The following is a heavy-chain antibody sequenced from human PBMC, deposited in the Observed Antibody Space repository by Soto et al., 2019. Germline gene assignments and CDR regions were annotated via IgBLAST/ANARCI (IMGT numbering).Heavy chain of an antibody. CDR2: IYTSGST. V-gene: IGHV4-4*07. CDR3: ARDPTVTTRAYYYYYGMDV. Sequence: QVQLQESGPGLVKPSETLSLTCTVSGGSISSYYWSWIRQPAGKGLEWIGRIYTSGSTNYNPSLKRRVTMSVDTSKNQFTLKLSSVTAADTAVYYCARDPTVTTRAYYYYYGMDVWGQGTTVTVSS. CDR1: GGSISSYY. J-gene: IGHJ6*02. D-gene: IGHD4-4*01.